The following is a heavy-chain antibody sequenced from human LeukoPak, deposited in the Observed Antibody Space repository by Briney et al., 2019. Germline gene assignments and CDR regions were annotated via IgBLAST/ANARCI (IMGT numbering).Heavy chain of an antibody. V-gene: IGHV4-4*09. CDR2: IHSSGSM. CDR1: GGSISSLY. CDR3: ARGYYFGLDV. Sequence: SETLSLTCTVSGGSISSLYCNWIRQPPGKGPEWIGYIHSSGSMSSNPSLKSRVAMSIDTSKKQVSLRLNSVTPTDTAEYYCARGYYFGLDVWGLGTTVTVSS. J-gene: IGHJ6*02.